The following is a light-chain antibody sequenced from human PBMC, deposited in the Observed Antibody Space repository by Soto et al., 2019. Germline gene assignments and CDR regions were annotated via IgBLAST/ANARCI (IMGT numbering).Light chain of an antibody. Sequence: EIVLMQSPDTLSLSPGERATLSCRASETISSHYIAWYQQKPGQVPRLLIFGASTSATGIPDRFSGSWSGSDFTLTISRLEPEDFAVYYCQNFGDSPFTFGPGTKVDIK. J-gene: IGKJ3*01. CDR1: ETISSHY. CDR2: GAS. CDR3: QNFGDSPFT. V-gene: IGKV3-20*01.